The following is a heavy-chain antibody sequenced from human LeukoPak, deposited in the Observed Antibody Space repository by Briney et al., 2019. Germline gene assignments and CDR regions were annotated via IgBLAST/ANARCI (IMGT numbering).Heavy chain of an antibody. D-gene: IGHD6-19*01. J-gene: IGHJ4*02. CDR2: FDPEDGET. CDR3: ATALAVAGNFDY. Sequence: GTSVKVSCKVSGYTRTELSMHWVRQAPGKGLEWMGGFDPEDGETIYAQKFQGRVTMTEDTSTDTAYMELSSLRSEDTAVYYCATALAVAGNFDYWGQGTLVTVSS. CDR1: GYTRTELS. V-gene: IGHV1-24*01.